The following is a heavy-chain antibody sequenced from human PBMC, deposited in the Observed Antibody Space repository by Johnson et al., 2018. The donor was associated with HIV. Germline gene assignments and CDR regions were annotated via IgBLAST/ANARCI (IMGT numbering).Heavy chain of an antibody. J-gene: IGHJ3*02. CDR3: ARSPHSYGSGSYLGLDAFDI. CDR2: IYSGGST. Sequence: EVQLVESGGGVVRPGGSLRLSCAASGFTFDDYGMSWVRQAPGKGLEWVSVIYSGGSTYYADSVKGRFTISRDNSKNTLYLKMNSLRAEDTAVYYCARSPHSYGSGSYLGLDAFDIWGKGTMVTVSS. V-gene: IGHV3-66*01. CDR1: GFTFDDYG. D-gene: IGHD3-10*01.